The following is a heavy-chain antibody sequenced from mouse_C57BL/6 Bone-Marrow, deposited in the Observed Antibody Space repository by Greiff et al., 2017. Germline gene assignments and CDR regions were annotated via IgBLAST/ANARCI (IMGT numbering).Heavy chain of an antibody. V-gene: IGHV5-6*02. CDR3: ARRNYSNPAWFAY. J-gene: IGHJ3*01. CDR1: GFTFSSYG. Sequence: EVKLMESGGDLVKPGGSLKLSCAASGFTFSSYGMSWVRQTPDKRLEWVATISSGGSYTYYPDSVKGRFTISRDNAKNTLYLQRSSLKSEDTAMYYCARRNYSNPAWFAYWGQGTLVTVSA. D-gene: IGHD2-5*01. CDR2: ISSGGSYT.